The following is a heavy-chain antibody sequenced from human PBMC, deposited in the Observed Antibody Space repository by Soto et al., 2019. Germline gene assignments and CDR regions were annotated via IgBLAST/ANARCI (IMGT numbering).Heavy chain of an antibody. D-gene: IGHD1-26*01. CDR3: ARGDLLMVDY. CDR1: GGSFSGYY. J-gene: IGHJ4*02. CDR2: INHSGST. Sequence: QVLLQQWGAGLLKPSETLSLTCAVYGGSFSGYYWSWVRQPPGKGLEWIGEINHSGSTNYKPSLKSRVTISVDTSKNQFSLKLSSVTAADTAVYYCARGDLLMVDYWGQGNLVTVSS. V-gene: IGHV4-34*01.